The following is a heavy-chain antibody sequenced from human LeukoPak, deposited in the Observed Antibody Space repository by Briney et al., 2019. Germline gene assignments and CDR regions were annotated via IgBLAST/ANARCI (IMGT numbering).Heavy chain of an antibody. CDR3: ARERYSGSYYRIWDY. Sequence: ASVKVSCKASGYTFTSYDINWVRQATGQGLEWMGWMNPNSGNTGYAQKFQGRITMTRNTSISTAYMELSSLTSEDTAVYYCARERYSGSYYRIWDYWGQGTLVTVSS. CDR2: MNPNSGNT. V-gene: IGHV1-8*01. J-gene: IGHJ4*02. D-gene: IGHD1-26*01. CDR1: GYTFTSYD.